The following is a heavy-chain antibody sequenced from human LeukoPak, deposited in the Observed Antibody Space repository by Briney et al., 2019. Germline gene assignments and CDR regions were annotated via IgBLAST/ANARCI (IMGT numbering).Heavy chain of an antibody. J-gene: IGHJ3*02. CDR2: IYHSGST. Sequence: SSGTLSLTCAVSGGSISSSNWWSWVRQPPGKGLEWIGEIYHSGSTNYNPSLESRVTISVDKSKNQFSLKLSSVTAADTAVCYCARDGYDSSGYYYRGAGAFDIWGQGTMVTVSS. CDR3: ARDGYDSSGYYYRGAGAFDI. D-gene: IGHD3-22*01. V-gene: IGHV4-4*02. CDR1: GGSISSSNW.